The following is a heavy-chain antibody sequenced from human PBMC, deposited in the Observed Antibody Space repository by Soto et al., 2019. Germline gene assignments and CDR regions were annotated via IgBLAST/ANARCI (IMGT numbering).Heavy chain of an antibody. D-gene: IGHD6-13*01. CDR1: GGSISSGGYY. J-gene: IGHJ4*02. CDR3: ATDAKYSSSWYYFDY. Sequence: QVQLQESGPGLVKPPQTLSLTCTVSGGSISSGGYYWSWIRQHPGKGLEWIGYIYYSGSTYYNPSLKSRVTISVDTSKNQFSLKLSSVTAADTAVYYCATDAKYSSSWYYFDYWGQGTLVTVSS. V-gene: IGHV4-31*03. CDR2: IYYSGST.